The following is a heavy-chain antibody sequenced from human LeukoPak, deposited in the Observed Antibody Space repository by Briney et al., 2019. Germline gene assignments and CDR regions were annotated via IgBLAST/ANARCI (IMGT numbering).Heavy chain of an antibody. D-gene: IGHD3-16*02. CDR3: ARDRFRLPFDY. Sequence: ASVKVSCKASGYTFTGYYMHWVRQAPGQGLEWMGWINPNSGGTNYAQKFQGGVTMTRDTSISTAYMELNRLRSDDTAVYYCARDRFRLPFDYWGQGTLVTVSS. CDR2: INPNSGGT. J-gene: IGHJ4*02. V-gene: IGHV1-2*02. CDR1: GYTFTGYY.